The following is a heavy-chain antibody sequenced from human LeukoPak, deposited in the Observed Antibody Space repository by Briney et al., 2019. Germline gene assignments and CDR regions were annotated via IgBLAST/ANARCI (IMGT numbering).Heavy chain of an antibody. J-gene: IGHJ4*02. CDR2: IYYSGST. CDR1: GGSISSSSYY. CDR3: ARQGLPTGEGDFDY. Sequence: SSETLSLTCTVSGGSISSSSYYWGWIRQPPGKGLEWIGSIYYSGSTYYNPSLKSRVTISVDTSKNQFSLKLSSVTAADTAVYYCARQGLPTGEGDFDYWGQGTLVTVSS. V-gene: IGHV4-39*01. D-gene: IGHD7-27*01.